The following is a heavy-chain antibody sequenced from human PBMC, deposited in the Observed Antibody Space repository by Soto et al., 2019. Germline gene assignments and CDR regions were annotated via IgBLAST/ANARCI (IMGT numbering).Heavy chain of an antibody. CDR1: GFTFSSYG. J-gene: IGHJ4*02. CDR2: ISYDGSNK. D-gene: IGHD6-19*01. CDR3: AKDRGLARLYFDY. Sequence: GGSLRLSCAASGFTFSSYGMHWVRQAPGKGLEWVAVISYDGSNKYYADSVKGRFTISRDNSKNTLYLQMNSLRAEDTAVYYCAKDRGLARLYFDYWGQGTLVTVSS. V-gene: IGHV3-30*18.